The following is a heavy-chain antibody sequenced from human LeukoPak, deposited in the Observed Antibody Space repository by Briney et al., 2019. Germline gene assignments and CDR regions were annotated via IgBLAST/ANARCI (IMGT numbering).Heavy chain of an antibody. V-gene: IGHV4-39*07. D-gene: IGHD6-13*01. CDR2: IYYSGST. Sequence: SETLSLTCTVSGGSISSSSYYWGWIRQPPGKGLEWIGSIYYSGSTYYNPSLMSRVTISVDTSKNQFSLKLSSVTAADTAVYYCAMLVAAAIDYWGQGTLVTVSS. J-gene: IGHJ4*02. CDR3: AMLVAAAIDY. CDR1: GGSISSSSYY.